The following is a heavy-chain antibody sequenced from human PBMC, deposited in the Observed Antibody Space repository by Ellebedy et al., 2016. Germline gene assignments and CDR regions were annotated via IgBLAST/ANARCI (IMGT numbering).Heavy chain of an antibody. CDR3: AKGVVIVATNIDY. Sequence: GESLKISCAASGFTFSSFAMNWVRQAPGKGLEWVSRISGSGGRTSYADSVKGRFTISSDNSKNTLDLQLHSLSAEDTALYYCAKGVVIVATNIDYWGQGTLVTVSS. V-gene: IGHV3-23*01. CDR1: GFTFSSFA. J-gene: IGHJ4*02. D-gene: IGHD1-26*01. CDR2: ISGSGGRT.